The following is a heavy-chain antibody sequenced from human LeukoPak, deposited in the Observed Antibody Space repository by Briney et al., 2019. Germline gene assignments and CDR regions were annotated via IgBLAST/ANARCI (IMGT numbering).Heavy chain of an antibody. CDR3: ARVPFDYYDSDDYYYHDAFDI. CDR1: RYIFTSYG. CDR2: IYPSSGCT. Sequence: ASVKVSCKASRYIFTSYGISWVRQARGQGLEWMGWIYPSSGCTNYAQKFQGRVTMTRDTSISTAYMELSSLRSDDTAVYYCARVPFDYYDSDDYYYHDAFDIWGQGTMVTVSS. J-gene: IGHJ3*02. D-gene: IGHD3-22*01. V-gene: IGHV1-2*02.